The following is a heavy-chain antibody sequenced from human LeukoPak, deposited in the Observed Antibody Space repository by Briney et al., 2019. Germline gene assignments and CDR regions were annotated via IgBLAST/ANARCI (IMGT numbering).Heavy chain of an antibody. V-gene: IGHV3-74*01. Sequence: QSGGSLRPSCAASGFTFSSYWMHWVRQAPGKGLVWVSRINTDGSSTSYADSVKGRFTISRDNAKNTLYLQMNSLRAEDTAVYYCARDLSIWESGGAFDIWGQGTMVTVSS. CDR1: GFTFSSYW. CDR2: INTDGSST. CDR3: ARDLSIWESGGAFDI. D-gene: IGHD3-3*01. J-gene: IGHJ3*02.